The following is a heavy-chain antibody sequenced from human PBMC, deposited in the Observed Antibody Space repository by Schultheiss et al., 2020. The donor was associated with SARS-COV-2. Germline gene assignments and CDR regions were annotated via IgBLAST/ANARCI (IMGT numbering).Heavy chain of an antibody. CDR3: AREKSTTGDFDY. CDR1: GFTVSSNY. D-gene: IGHD1-1*01. CDR2: IYSGGST. J-gene: IGHJ4*02. V-gene: IGHV3-53*01. Sequence: GESLKISCAASGFTVSSNYMSWVRQAPGKGLEWVSVIYSGGSTYYADSVKGRFTISRDNSKNTLYLQMNSLRAEDTAVYYCAREKSTTGDFDYWGQGTLVTVSS.